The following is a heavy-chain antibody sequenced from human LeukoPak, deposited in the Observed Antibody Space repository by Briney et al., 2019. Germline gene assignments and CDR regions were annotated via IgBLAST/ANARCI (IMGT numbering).Heavy chain of an antibody. J-gene: IGHJ4*02. CDR2: INTNTGNP. CDR1: GYTFTSRA. Sequence: ASVKVSCKASGYTFTSRAINWVRQAPGQGLEWMGWINTNTGNPTYAQGFTGRFVFSLDTSVSTAYLQISSLKAEDTAMYYCARGGYPHLSTWYSDYWGQGTLVTVSS. D-gene: IGHD2-15*01. V-gene: IGHV7-4-1*02. CDR3: ARGGYPHLSTWYSDY.